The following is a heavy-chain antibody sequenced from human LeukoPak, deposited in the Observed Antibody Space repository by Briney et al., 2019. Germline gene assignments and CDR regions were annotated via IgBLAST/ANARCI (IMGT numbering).Heavy chain of an antibody. CDR1: GGSIGSSNW. D-gene: IGHD6-19*01. V-gene: IGHV4-4*02. CDR3: ARGGTTVAGTFWFDP. Sequence: SETLSLTCAVSGGSIGSSNWWSWVRQPPGKGLEWIGEVYHTGSSNYNPSLKSRVTISVDKSKSQFSLKLSFVTAADTAVYYCARGGTTVAGTFWFDPWGQGTLVTVSS. J-gene: IGHJ5*02. CDR2: VYHTGSS.